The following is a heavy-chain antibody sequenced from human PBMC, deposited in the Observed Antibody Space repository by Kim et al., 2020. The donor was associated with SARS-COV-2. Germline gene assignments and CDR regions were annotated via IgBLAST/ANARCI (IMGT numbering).Heavy chain of an antibody. Sequence: ASVKVSCKASGYTFTSYDINWVRQATGQGLEWMGWMNPNSGNTGYAQKFQGRVTMTRNTSISTAYMELSSLRSEDTAVYYCARGPTYYDILTGYWDAIVFDYWGQGTLVTVSS. D-gene: IGHD3-9*01. CDR3: ARGPTYYDILTGYWDAIVFDY. V-gene: IGHV1-8*01. J-gene: IGHJ4*02. CDR1: GYTFTSYD. CDR2: MNPNSGNT.